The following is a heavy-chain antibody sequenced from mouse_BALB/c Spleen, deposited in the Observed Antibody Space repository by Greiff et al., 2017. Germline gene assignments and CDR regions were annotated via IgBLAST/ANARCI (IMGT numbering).Heavy chain of an antibody. CDR1: GFTFSSFG. CDR2: ISSGSSTI. Sequence: EVKVVESGGGLVQPGGSRKLSCAASGFTFSSFGMHWVRQAPEKGLEWVAYISSGSSTIYYADTVKGRFTISRDNPKNTLFLQMTSLRSEDTAMYYCARGAYGSRYWYFDVWGAGTTVTVSS. V-gene: IGHV5-17*02. J-gene: IGHJ1*01. D-gene: IGHD1-1*01. CDR3: ARGAYGSRYWYFDV.